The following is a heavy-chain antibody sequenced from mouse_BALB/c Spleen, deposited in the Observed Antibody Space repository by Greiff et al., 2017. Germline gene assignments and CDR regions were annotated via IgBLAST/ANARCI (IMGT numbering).Heavy chain of an antibody. V-gene: IGHV5-6*02. Sequence: EVMLVESGGDLVKPGGSLKLSCAASGFTFSSYGMSWVRQTPDKRLEWVATISSGGSYTYYPDSVKGRFTISRDNAKNTLYLQMSSLKSEDTAMYYCARRKDYDDAMDYWGQGTSVTVSS. CDR2: ISSGGSYT. CDR1: GFTFSSYG. J-gene: IGHJ4*01. D-gene: IGHD2-4*01. CDR3: ARRKDYDDAMDY.